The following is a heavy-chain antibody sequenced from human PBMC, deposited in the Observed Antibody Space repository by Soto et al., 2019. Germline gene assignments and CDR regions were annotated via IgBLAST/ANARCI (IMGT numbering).Heavy chain of an antibody. J-gene: IGHJ4*02. CDR3: VRSPPVTIFGVVLYYFQY. Sequence: GGSLRLSCAASGFTFSDYYMSWIRQAPGKGLEWVSYISSSGSTIYYADSVKGRFAISRDNAKNTLYLQMNSLRVEDTAVYYCVRSPPVTIFGVVLYYFQYWGQATLVTVSP. V-gene: IGHV3-11*01. D-gene: IGHD3-3*01. CDR2: ISSSGSTI. CDR1: GFTFSDYY.